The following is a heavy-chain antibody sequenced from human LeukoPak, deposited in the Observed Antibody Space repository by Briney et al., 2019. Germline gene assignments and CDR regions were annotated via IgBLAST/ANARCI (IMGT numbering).Heavy chain of an antibody. Sequence: SGGSLRLSCAASGFTFSSYAMSWVRQAPGKGLEWVSAISGSGGSTYYADSVKGQFTISRDNSKNTLYLQMNSLRAEDTAVYYCAKAPGPSVVVTAISGYWGQGTLVTVSS. D-gene: IGHD2-21*02. CDR3: AKAPGPSVVVTAISGY. V-gene: IGHV3-23*01. J-gene: IGHJ4*02. CDR1: GFTFSSYA. CDR2: ISGSGGST.